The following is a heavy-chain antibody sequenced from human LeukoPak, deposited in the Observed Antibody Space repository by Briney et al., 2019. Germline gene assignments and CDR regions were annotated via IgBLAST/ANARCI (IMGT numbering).Heavy chain of an antibody. V-gene: IGHV1-18*04. CDR3: AREDYDISTGHDPFDI. D-gene: IGHD3-9*01. CDR2: ISSYNGNT. CDR1: GYTFISYG. J-gene: IGHJ3*02. Sequence: ASVKVSCKASGYTFISYGISWVRQAPGQGLEWMGWISSYNGNTHYAQKFQGRVTMTTDTSTSTAYMELRSLRSDDTAVYFCAREDYDISTGHDPFDIWGPGTMVTVSS.